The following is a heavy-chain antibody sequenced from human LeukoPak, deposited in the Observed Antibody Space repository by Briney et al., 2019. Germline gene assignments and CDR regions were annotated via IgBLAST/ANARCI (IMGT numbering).Heavy chain of an antibody. CDR1: GYTFTSYD. Sequence: ASVKVSCKASGYTFTSYDINWVRQATGRGLEWMGWMNPNSGNTGYAQKFQGRVTMTRNTSISTAYMELSSLRSEDTAVYYCARIDSSGYYVDYWGQGTLVTVSS. V-gene: IGHV1-8*01. CDR3: ARIDSSGYYVDY. CDR2: MNPNSGNT. J-gene: IGHJ4*02. D-gene: IGHD3-22*01.